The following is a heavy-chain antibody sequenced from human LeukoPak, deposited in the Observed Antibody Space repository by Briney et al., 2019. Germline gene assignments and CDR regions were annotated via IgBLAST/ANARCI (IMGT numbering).Heavy chain of an antibody. CDR3: AREKDTAMVPGY. Sequence: PGRSLRLPCAASGFTFSSYATHWVRQAPGKGLEWVAVISYDGSNKYYADSVKGRFTISRDNSKNTLYLQMNSLRAEDTAVYYCAREKDTAMVPGYWGQGTLVTVSS. CDR2: ISYDGSNK. V-gene: IGHV3-30*04. D-gene: IGHD5-18*01. J-gene: IGHJ4*02. CDR1: GFTFSSYA.